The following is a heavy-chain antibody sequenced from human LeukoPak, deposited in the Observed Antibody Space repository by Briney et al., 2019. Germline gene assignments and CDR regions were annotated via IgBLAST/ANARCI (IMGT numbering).Heavy chain of an antibody. CDR1: CCPLSRGSFF. J-gene: IGHJ6*02. CDR2: FFTRGGP. CDR3: ARVQSSGWYVGALMYYYYYGMDV. D-gene: IGHD6-19*01. Sequence: SETPSLPCTVPCCPLSRGSFFWSWVPEPGREGMELVGGFFTRGGPNYNPSLKSRVTISVDTSKNQFSLKLSSVTAADTAVYYCARVQSSGWYVGALMYYYYYGMDVWGQGTTVTVSS. V-gene: IGHV4-61*02.